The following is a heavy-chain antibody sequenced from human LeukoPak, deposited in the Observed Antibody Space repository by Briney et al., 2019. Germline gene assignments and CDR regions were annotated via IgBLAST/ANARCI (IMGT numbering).Heavy chain of an antibody. CDR3: ARVGSGWSFDY. D-gene: IGHD6-19*01. Sequence: SETLSLTCTVSGGSISSSSYYWGWIRQPPGKGLEWIGSIYYSGSTYYNPSLKSRVTIFVDTSKNQFSLKVNSVTAADTAVYYCARVGSGWSFDYWGQGTLVTVSS. CDR2: IYYSGST. J-gene: IGHJ4*02. V-gene: IGHV4-39*07. CDR1: GGSISSSSYY.